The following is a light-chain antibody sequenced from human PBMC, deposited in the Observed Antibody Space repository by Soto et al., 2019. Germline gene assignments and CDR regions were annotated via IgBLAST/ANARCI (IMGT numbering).Light chain of an antibody. V-gene: IGLV2-11*01. CDR2: DVS. J-gene: IGLJ2*01. CDR3: CSYAGSYTSYVV. CDR1: SSDVGGYNY. Sequence: QSALTQPRSVSGSPGQSVTISCTGTSSDVGGYNYVSWYQQHPGKAPKLMIYDVSKRPSGVPDRFSGSKSGNTASLTISGXXXXDEADYYCCSYAGSYTSYVVFGGGTKLTVL.